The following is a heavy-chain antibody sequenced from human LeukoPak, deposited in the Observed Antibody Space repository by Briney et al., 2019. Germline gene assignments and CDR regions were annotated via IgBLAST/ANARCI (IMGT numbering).Heavy chain of an antibody. J-gene: IGHJ4*02. D-gene: IGHD3-9*01. CDR3: AKWGDYDVLTGYYVPDY. CDR2: ILGSGGSA. V-gene: IGHV3-23*01. CDR1: GFTFSNYA. Sequence: GGSLRLSCAASGFTFSNYAMSWVRQAPGEGLEWVSAILGSGGSAYYADSVKGRFTVSRDNSKSTLYLKMNSLRAEDTALYYCAKWGDYDVLTGYYVPDYWGQGTLVTVSS.